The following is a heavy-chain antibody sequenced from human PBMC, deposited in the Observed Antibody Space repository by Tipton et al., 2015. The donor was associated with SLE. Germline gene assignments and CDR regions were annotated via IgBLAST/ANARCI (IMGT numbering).Heavy chain of an antibody. D-gene: IGHD5-12*01. V-gene: IGHV3-66*02. CDR2: IYTGGST. CDR3: AAPGGYSGYDWDLDY. CDR1: GVIIINKY. J-gene: IGHJ4*02. Sequence: QLVQSGGGLIQPGGSLRLSCAASGVIIINKYMSWVRQAPGKGLEWVSIIYTGGSTYYVDSVKGRFTISRDNSKNTLDLQMNTLRTEDTAVDCCAAPGGYSGYDWDLDYWGQGTLVTVSS.